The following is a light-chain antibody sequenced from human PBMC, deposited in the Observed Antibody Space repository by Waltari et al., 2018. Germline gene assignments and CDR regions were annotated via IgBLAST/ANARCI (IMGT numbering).Light chain of an antibody. CDR3: SSYTSSSTLDVV. CDR1: SSDVGGYNY. Sequence: QSALTQPASVSGSPGQSITISCTGTSSDVGGYNYVSWYQQHPGKAPKLMIYDVSKRPSGVSNRCSGSKSGNTASLTISGLQAEDEADYYCSSYTSSSTLDVVFGGGTKLTVL. J-gene: IGLJ2*01. CDR2: DVS. V-gene: IGLV2-14*01.